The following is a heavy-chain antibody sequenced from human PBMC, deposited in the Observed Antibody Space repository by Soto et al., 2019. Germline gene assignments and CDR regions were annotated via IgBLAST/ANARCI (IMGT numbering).Heavy chain of an antibody. Sequence: QVHLVQSGAEVKKPGASVKVSCKCSGYTFTSYGITWVRQAPGQGLERMGWISAHNGNTDYAQKLQGRVTVTRDTSTGTAYMELRSLRSDDTAVYYCARGRYGDYWGQGALVTVSS. CDR2: ISAHNGNT. J-gene: IGHJ4*02. V-gene: IGHV1-18*01. CDR3: ARGRYGDY. CDR1: GYTFTSYG. D-gene: IGHD1-1*01.